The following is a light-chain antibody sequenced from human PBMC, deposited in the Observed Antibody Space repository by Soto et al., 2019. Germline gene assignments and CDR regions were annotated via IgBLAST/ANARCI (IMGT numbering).Light chain of an antibody. CDR1: QTISNY. CDR3: QQLNSYPIT. Sequence: EIQMKQSPSSLSATIGDRVTITCRASQTISNYLNWYQKKPGKAPKLLIYAASSLQSGVPSRFSGSGSGTDFTLTISSLQPEDFATYYCQQLNSYPITFGQGTRLAI. V-gene: IGKV1-17*01. J-gene: IGKJ5*01. CDR2: AAS.